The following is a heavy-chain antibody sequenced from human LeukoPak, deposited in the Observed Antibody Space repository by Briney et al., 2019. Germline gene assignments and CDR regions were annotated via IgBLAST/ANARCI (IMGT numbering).Heavy chain of an antibody. CDR3: ARDNYYGSGSYHGDAFDI. D-gene: IGHD3-10*01. V-gene: IGHV4-4*02. CDR2: IYHSGST. J-gene: IGHJ3*02. CDR1: GGSISSSNW. Sequence: SETLSLTCAVSGGSISSSNWWSWVRQPPGKGLEWIGEIYHSGSTNYNPSLKSRVTISVDKSKNQFSLKLSSVTAADTAVYYCARDNYYGSGSYHGDAFDIWGQGTMVTVSS.